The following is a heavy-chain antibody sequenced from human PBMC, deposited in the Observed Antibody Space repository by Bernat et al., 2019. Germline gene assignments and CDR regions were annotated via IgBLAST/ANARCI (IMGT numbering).Heavy chain of an antibody. CDR1: GFTFSSYA. D-gene: IGHD2-21*01. Sequence: QVQPVESGGGVVQPGRSLRLSCAASGFTFSSYAMHWVRQAPGKGLEWVAVISYDGSNKYYADSVKGRFTISRDNSKNTLYLQMNSLRAEDTAVYYCAYDHLDLVVAALVPFDYWGQGTLVTVSS. CDR2: ISYDGSNK. V-gene: IGHV3-30*04. CDR3: AYDHLDLVVAALVPFDY. J-gene: IGHJ4*02.